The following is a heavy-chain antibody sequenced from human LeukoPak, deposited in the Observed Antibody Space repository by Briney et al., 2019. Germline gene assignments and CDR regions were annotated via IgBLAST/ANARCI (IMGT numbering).Heavy chain of an antibody. V-gene: IGHV3-30-3*02. J-gene: IGHJ4*02. Sequence: QPGRFLRLSCAASGFTFSSYAMHWVRQAPGKGLEWVAVISYDGSNKYYADSVKGRFTISRDNSKNTLYLQMNSLRAEDTAVYYCAKRDYDSSGLDYWGQGTLVTVSS. CDR2: ISYDGSNK. D-gene: IGHD3-22*01. CDR3: AKRDYDSSGLDY. CDR1: GFTFSSYA.